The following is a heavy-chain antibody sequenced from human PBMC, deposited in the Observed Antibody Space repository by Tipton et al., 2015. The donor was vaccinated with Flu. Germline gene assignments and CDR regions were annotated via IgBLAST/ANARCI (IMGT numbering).Heavy chain of an antibody. J-gene: IGHJ5*02. CDR3: ARVDIVLVASGSKENWFDP. D-gene: IGHD2-8*02. V-gene: IGHV4-4*07. Sequence: TLSLTCTVSGGSMSNNFWSWFRQPAEKGLEWIGRIYASGVTNYNPSLKGRVTMSIDTSKNQFSLRLSSVTAADTAVYYCARVDIVLVASGSKENWFDPWGQGILVTVSS. CDR2: IYASGVT. CDR1: GGSMSNNF.